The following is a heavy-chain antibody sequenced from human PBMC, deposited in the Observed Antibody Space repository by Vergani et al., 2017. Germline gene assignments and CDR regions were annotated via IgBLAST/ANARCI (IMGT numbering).Heavy chain of an antibody. CDR2: IYAGDSDV. CDR3: AKTHDFSSLYSSYNWFDP. J-gene: IGHJ5*02. D-gene: IGHD3-3*01. V-gene: IGHV5-51*01. Sequence: EKQLVQSGSETKKPGESLKISCQAFGYIFSKFWIGWVRQRPGRGLEWMGIIYAGDSDVRYSPSFQGQVTMSVDKSLSTAYLQWSSLKASDTATYYCAKTHDFSSLYSSYNWFDPWGQGTQVTVSS. CDR1: GYIFSKFW.